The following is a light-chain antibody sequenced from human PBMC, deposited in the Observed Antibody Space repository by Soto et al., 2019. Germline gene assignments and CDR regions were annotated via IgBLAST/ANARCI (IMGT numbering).Light chain of an antibody. CDR2: EVS. Sequence: QSALTQPASVSGSPGQSITISCTGTSSDVGSHNLVSWYQQHPGQAPKLMIYEVSKRPLGVSARFSASKSGNTASLTISGVQAEDEAYYYCCSYGGSRAVFGGGTKLTVL. J-gene: IGLJ7*01. CDR3: CSYGGSRAV. V-gene: IGLV2-23*02. CDR1: SSDVGSHNL.